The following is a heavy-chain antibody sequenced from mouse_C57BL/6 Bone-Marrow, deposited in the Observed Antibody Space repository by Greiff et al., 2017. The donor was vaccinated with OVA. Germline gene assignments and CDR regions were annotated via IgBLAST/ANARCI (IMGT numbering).Heavy chain of an antibody. CDR1: GYTFTDHT. Sequence: QVQLQQSDAELVKPGASVKISCKVSGYTFTDHTIHWMKQRPEQGLEWIGYIYPRDGSTKYNEKFKGKATLTADKSSSTAYMQLISLTSEDSAVYFWERKDYYGSSYFYFDYWGQGTTLTVSS. CDR2: IYPRDGST. D-gene: IGHD1-1*01. J-gene: IGHJ2*01. CDR3: ERKDYYGSSYFYFDY. V-gene: IGHV1-78*01.